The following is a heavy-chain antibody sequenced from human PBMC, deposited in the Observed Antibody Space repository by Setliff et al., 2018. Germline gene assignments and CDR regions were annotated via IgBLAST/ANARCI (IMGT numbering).Heavy chain of an antibody. Sequence: GESLKISCAASGFTFSSYAMHWVRQAPGKGLEWVANVNPDGSGKYYVDSVKGRFTISRDNSKNTLYLQMNSLRAEDTAVYYCAKHGAYNDFLTGYNFYYDMDVWGQGTTVTVSS. CDR1: GFTFSSYA. V-gene: IGHV3-7*03. J-gene: IGHJ6*02. CDR3: AKHGAYNDFLTGYNFYYDMDV. CDR2: VNPDGSGK. D-gene: IGHD3-9*01.